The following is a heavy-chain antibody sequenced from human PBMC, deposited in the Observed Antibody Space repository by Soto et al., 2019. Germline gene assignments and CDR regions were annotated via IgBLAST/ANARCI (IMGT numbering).Heavy chain of an antibody. CDR3: ARVLVLYDSIGPLFDY. J-gene: IGHJ4*02. V-gene: IGHV3-30-3*01. CDR1: GFTLSSYA. D-gene: IGHD3-22*01. CDR2: ISYDGSNK. Sequence: GGSLRLSCAASGFTLSSYAMHWVRQAPGKGLEWVALISYDGSNKYYADSVKGRFTISRDNSMNTLYLQMNGLGPEDSAVYFCARVLVLYDSIGPLFDYWGQGTLVTVSS.